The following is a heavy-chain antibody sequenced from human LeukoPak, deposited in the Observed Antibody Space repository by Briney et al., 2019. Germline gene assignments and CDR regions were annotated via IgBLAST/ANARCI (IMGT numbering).Heavy chain of an antibody. V-gene: IGHV4-59*08. D-gene: IGHD6-13*01. CDR2: IYYSGST. Sequence: SETLSLTCTVSGGSISSYYWSWIRQPPGKGLEWIGYIYYSGSTNYIPSLKSRVTISVDTSKNQFSLKLSSVTAADTAVYYCARHRYSSSWYYGELDPWGQGTLVTVSS. CDR1: GGSISSYY. J-gene: IGHJ5*02. CDR3: ARHRYSSSWYYGELDP.